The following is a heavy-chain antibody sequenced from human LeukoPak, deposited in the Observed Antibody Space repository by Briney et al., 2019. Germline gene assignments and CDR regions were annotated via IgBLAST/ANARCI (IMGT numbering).Heavy chain of an antibody. Sequence: SETLSLTCTVSGGSISSSDSHWSWIRQSPGKGLEWIGYISYRGSTSYNPSLRSRLTISIDTSQNQFSLKLTSVTAADTAVYYCVGVRTGTSCYDYWGQGTLVTVSS. D-gene: IGHD2-2*01. CDR1: GGSISSSDSH. CDR2: ISYRGST. V-gene: IGHV4-30-4*01. J-gene: IGHJ4*02. CDR3: VGVRTGTSCYDY.